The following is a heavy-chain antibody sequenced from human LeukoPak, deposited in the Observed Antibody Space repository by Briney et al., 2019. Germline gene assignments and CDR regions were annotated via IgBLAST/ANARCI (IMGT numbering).Heavy chain of an antibody. CDR3: AAGYRGYEYPTC. CDR2: IVVGSGNT. V-gene: IGHV1-58*01. CDR1: GFTFTSSA. D-gene: IGHD5-12*01. Sequence: SVKVSCKAAGFTFTSSAVQWVRQARGQRLEWIGWIVVGSGNTNYAQKFQERVIIIRDMSTRTVYMELSSLTFEDTAVYYCAAGYRGYEYPTCWGQGTLVTVSS. J-gene: IGHJ4*02.